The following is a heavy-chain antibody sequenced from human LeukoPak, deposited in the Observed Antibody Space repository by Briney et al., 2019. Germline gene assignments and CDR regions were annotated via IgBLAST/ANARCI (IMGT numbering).Heavy chain of an antibody. Sequence: GGSLRLSCAASGFTFDDCAMPWVRHAPGKGLEWVSGISWNSGSIGYADSVKGRFTISRDNAKNSLYLQMNSLRAEDTAVYYCGPNLGYWGQGTLVTVSS. J-gene: IGHJ4*02. V-gene: IGHV3-9*01. D-gene: IGHD3-16*01. CDR3: GPNLGY. CDR2: ISWNSGSI. CDR1: GFTFDDCA.